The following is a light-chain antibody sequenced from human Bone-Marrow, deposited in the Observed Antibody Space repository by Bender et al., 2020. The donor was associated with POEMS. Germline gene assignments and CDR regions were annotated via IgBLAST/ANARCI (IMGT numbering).Light chain of an antibody. CDR3: QAWDSSGAWV. CDR1: NIGSYS. J-gene: IGLJ3*02. Sequence: SYVLTQPPSVSVAPGQTASITCGGNNIGSYSVHWYQQKPGQAPVLLVYDYNDRPSGIPERFSGSNSGKIATLTIRGTQAMDEAVYYCQAWDSSGAWVFGGGTKLNVL. CDR2: DYN. V-gene: IGLV3-21*02.